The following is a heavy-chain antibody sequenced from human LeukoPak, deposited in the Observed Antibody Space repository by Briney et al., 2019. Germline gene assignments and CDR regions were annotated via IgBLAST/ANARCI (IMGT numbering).Heavy chain of an antibody. Sequence: GGSLRLSCAASGFTFTNYWMYWVRQAPGKGPVWVSRINSDGSSTSYADFVKGRFTISRDNSKNLLYLQLTSLRAEDTALYYCARDRGRNSFDYWGQGTLVSVSS. V-gene: IGHV3-74*01. CDR2: INSDGSST. CDR3: ARDRGRNSFDY. D-gene: IGHD1-14*01. J-gene: IGHJ4*02. CDR1: GFTFTNYW.